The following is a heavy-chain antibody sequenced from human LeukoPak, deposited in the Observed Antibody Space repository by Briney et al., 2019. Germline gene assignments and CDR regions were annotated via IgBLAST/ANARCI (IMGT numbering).Heavy chain of an antibody. V-gene: IGHV5-51*01. D-gene: IGHD5-24*01. CDR2: IYPDDSDT. CDR1: GYTFANYW. Sequence: GESLKISCKASGYTFANYWIGWVRQMPGKGLEWMGIIYPDDSDTRYSPSFEGQVTISADKSISTAYLQWSSLQASDTAMYYCGRHLQGDAYTTGVGYWGPGTQVTVSS. CDR3: GRHLQGDAYTTGVGY. J-gene: IGHJ4*02.